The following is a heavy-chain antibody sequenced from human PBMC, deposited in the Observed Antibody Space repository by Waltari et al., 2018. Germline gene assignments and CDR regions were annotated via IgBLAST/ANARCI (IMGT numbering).Heavy chain of an antibody. CDR1: TESA. D-gene: IGHD2-15*01. J-gene: IGHJ5*02. CDR2: FDPEYGEA. CDR3: TRDRVGYCSGGTCYSRWFDP. Sequence: TESALHWVRQAPGKGLEWLGGFDPEYGEAVYAQEFQGRVTMTEDTSKDTAYMELSSLTYEDTAVYYCTRDRVGYCSGGTCYSRWFDPWGQGTLVTVSS. V-gene: IGHV1-24*01.